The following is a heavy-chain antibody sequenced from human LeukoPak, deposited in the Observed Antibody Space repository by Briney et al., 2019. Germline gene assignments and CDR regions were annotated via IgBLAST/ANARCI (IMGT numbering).Heavy chain of an antibody. CDR3: ARGGGVLYYYYYMDV. CDR2: IHYTGST. V-gene: IGHV4-59*01. J-gene: IGHJ6*03. D-gene: IGHD2-8*01. CDR1: GGSISSYY. Sequence: PSETLSLTCTVSGGSISSYYWSWLRQSPGKGLECIGYIHYTGSTNYNPSLKSRVTISVETSKNQFSLKLKSVTAADTAVYYCARGGGVLYYYYYMDVWGKGTTVTVSS.